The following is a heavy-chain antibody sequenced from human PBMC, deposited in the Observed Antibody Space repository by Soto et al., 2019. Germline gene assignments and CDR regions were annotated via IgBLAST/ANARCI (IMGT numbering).Heavy chain of an antibody. J-gene: IGHJ6*02. CDR1: GFTFSSYA. CDR3: ARDGRSSSSLYYYGMEV. D-gene: IGHD6-6*01. Sequence: GSLRLSCAASGFTFSSYAMHWVRQAPCKGLEWVAVISYDGSNKYYADSVKGRFTISRDNSKNTLYLQMNSLRAEDTAVYCYARDGRSSSSLYYYGMEVWGQGTTVTVSS. CDR2: ISYDGSNK. V-gene: IGHV3-30-3*01.